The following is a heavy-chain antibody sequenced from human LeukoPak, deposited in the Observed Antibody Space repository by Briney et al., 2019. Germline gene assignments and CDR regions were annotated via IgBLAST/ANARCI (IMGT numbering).Heavy chain of an antibody. D-gene: IGHD1-26*01. CDR1: GFTFNYHW. J-gene: IGHJ2*01. Sequence: PGGSLRLSCAASGFTFNYHWMHWVRQAPGKGLVWVSRIGIDGRSTGYADSVKGRFTISRDNAKNTLYLQMDTLRAEDTAIYYCARASRRPPQWGYVTIHWDFDLWGRGTLVTVSS. CDR2: IGIDGRST. CDR3: ARASRRPPQWGYVTIHWDFDL. V-gene: IGHV3-74*01.